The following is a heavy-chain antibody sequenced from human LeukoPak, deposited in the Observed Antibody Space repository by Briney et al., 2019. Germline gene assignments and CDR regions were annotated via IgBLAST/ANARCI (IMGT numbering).Heavy chain of an antibody. V-gene: IGHV3-73*01. J-gene: IGHJ6*03. CDR1: GFTFRAST. CDR2: IRGKANSYAT. D-gene: IGHD1-26*01. Sequence: PGGSLRLPCAASGFTFRASTIHWLRQATGKGLEWVGRIRGKANSYATAYAASVKGRFTISIDDSTSTAYLQMNRLKTEDTAVFCCGRREAYMDVWGRGTTVTVS. CDR3: GRREAYMDV.